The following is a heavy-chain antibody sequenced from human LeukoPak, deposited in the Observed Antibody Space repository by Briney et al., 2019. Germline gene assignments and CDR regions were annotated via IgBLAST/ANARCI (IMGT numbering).Heavy chain of an antibody. Sequence: SETLSLTCAVYGGSFSGYYWSWIRQPPGKGLEWIGEINHSGSTNYNPSLKSRVTISVDTSKNQFSLKLSSVTAADTAVYYCARKRKGISSSYPFLNYYYMDVWGKGTTVTVSS. J-gene: IGHJ6*03. CDR1: GGSFSGYY. CDR2: INHSGST. CDR3: ARKRKGISSSYPFLNYYYMDV. V-gene: IGHV4-34*01. D-gene: IGHD6-13*01.